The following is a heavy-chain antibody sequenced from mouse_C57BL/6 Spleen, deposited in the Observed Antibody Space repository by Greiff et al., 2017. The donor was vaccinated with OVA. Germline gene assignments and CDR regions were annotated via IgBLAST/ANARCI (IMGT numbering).Heavy chain of an antibody. D-gene: IGHD2-5*01. CDR1: GYTFTSYW. J-gene: IGHJ1*03. Sequence: VQLQQSGAELVMPGASVKLSCKASGYTFTSYWMHWVKQRPGQGLEWIGEIDPSDSYTNYNQKFKGKSTLTVDKSSSTAYMQLSSLTSEDSAVYYCARREYSNYWYFDVWGTGTTVTVSS. CDR3: ARREYSNYWYFDV. CDR2: IDPSDSYT. V-gene: IGHV1-69*01.